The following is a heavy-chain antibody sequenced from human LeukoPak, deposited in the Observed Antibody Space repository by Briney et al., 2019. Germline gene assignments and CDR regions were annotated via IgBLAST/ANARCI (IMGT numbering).Heavy chain of an antibody. CDR2: TYTSGST. CDR1: GGSISSSSYD. V-gene: IGHV4-61*02. D-gene: IGHD6-13*01. Sequence: SETLSLTCTVSGGSISSSSYDWSWIRQPAGKGLEWIGRTYTSGSTNYNPSLKSRVTMSVDMSKNQFSLKLSSMIAADTAVYYCARVSSSWYQDWYFDLWGRGTLVTVPS. J-gene: IGHJ2*01. CDR3: ARVSSSWYQDWYFDL.